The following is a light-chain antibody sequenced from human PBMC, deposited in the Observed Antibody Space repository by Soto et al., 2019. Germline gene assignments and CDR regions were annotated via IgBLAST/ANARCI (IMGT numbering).Light chain of an antibody. CDR2: SST. J-gene: IGLJ2*01. V-gene: IGLV7-43*01. CDR1: SGVVTNENY. Sequence: QAVVTQEPSLTVSPGGTVTLTCASTSGVVTNENYANWFQQKPGQPPTSLIYSSTHRHSWTPARFSGSLLGGRSALTISGAQPEDEADYYCLLYHNGALIFGGGTKVTVL. CDR3: LLYHNGALI.